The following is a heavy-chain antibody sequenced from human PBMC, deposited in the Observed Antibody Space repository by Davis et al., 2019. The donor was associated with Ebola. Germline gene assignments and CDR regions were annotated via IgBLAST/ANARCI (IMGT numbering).Heavy chain of an antibody. CDR3: ARGGGYCSGGSCYPHHDS. V-gene: IGHV3-7*01. D-gene: IGHD2-15*01. CDR2: IKQDGSEK. CDR1: GFTFSSYW. Sequence: GESLKISCAASGFTFSSYWMSWARQAPGKGLEWVANIKQDGSEKYYVDSAKGRFTISRDNSKNTLYLQMNSLRAEDTAVYYCARGGGYCSGGSCYPHHDSWGQGALVTVSS. J-gene: IGHJ4*02.